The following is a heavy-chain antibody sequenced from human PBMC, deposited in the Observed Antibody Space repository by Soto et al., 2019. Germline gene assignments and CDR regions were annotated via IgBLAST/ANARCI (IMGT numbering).Heavy chain of an antibody. Sequence: EVQLVESGGGLVHPGGSLRLSCTAYGFTFSNYWMHWVRQVPGKGLEWVSRINTDGLSTGYAASVKGRFTISRDNAKSTLYVQMNSLRAEDTAVYYCAKDLHYGASHFWGQGTLVTVS. CDR2: INTDGLST. J-gene: IGHJ4*02. CDR1: GFTFSNYW. D-gene: IGHD4-17*01. V-gene: IGHV3-74*01. CDR3: AKDLHYGASHF.